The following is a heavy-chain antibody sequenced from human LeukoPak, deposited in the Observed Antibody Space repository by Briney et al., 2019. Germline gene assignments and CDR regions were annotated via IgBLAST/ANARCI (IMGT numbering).Heavy chain of an antibody. CDR1: GFTFSSYA. CDR2: ISSNGGST. V-gene: IGHV3-64*01. J-gene: IGHJ4*02. CDR3: ARGYDILTGYLDY. D-gene: IGHD3-9*01. Sequence: GGSLRLSCVASGFTFSSYAMHWVRQAPGKGLEYVSAISSNGGSTYYANSVKGRFTISRDNSKNTLYLQMGSLRAEDMAVYYCARGYDILTGYLDYWGQGTLVTVSS.